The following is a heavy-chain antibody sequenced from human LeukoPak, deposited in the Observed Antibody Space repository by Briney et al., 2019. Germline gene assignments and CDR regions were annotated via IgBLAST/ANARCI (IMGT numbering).Heavy chain of an antibody. V-gene: IGHV3-30*02. Sequence: PGGSLRLSCAASGFTFSSYGMHWVRQAPGKGLEWVAFIRYDGSNKYYADSVKGRLTISRDNSKNTLYLQMNSLRAEDTAVYYCAKSGLRYFDWLLFDWGQGTLVTVSS. CDR1: GFTFSSYG. CDR2: IRYDGSNK. D-gene: IGHD3-9*01. CDR3: AKSGLRYFDWLLFD. J-gene: IGHJ4*02.